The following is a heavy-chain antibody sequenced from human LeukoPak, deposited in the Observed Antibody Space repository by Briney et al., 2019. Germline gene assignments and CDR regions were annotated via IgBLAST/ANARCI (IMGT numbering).Heavy chain of an antibody. CDR2: MNPKSGNT. CDR3: TTLDYYV. J-gene: IGHJ6*02. CDR1: GYTFISHD. V-gene: IGHV1-8*01. D-gene: IGHD3-16*01. Sequence: GASVKVSCKASGYTFISHDINWVRQATGQGLEWMGWMNPKSGNTGYAQKFQGRVTMTRNTSISTACIELSSLRSEDSAVYYCTTLDYYVWGQGTTVTVSS.